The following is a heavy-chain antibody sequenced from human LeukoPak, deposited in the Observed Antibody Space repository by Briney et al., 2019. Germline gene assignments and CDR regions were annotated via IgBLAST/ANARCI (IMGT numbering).Heavy chain of an antibody. CDR1: GLNFNTYD. V-gene: IGHV3-23*01. Sequence: GGSLRLSCVGSGLNFNTYDLTWVRQAPGKGLEWVALFGTRHTHIFYADPVEGRFAISRDNSKNTVYLQMNSLRVEDAAVYYYAARLPLYGMDVWGQGTTVTVSS. D-gene: IGHD2-21*02. J-gene: IGHJ6*02. CDR3: AARLPLYGMDV. CDR2: FGTRHTHI.